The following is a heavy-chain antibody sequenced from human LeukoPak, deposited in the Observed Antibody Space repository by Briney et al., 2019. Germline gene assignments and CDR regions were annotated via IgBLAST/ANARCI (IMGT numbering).Heavy chain of an antibody. J-gene: IGHJ4*02. CDR3: ASQYYYDSSGYYREHDY. CDR1: GFTFSDYY. CDR2: ISSSGTTI. V-gene: IGHV3-11*01. Sequence: GGSLRLSCAASGFTFSDYYMSWIRQAPGKGLEWVSYISSSGTTIYYADSVKGRFTISRDNAKNSLYPQMNSLRAEDTAVYYCASQYYYDSSGYYREHDYWGQGTLVTVSS. D-gene: IGHD3-22*01.